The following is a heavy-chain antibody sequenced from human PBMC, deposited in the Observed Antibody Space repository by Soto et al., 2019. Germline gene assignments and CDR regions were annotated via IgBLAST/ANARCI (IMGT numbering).Heavy chain of an antibody. CDR3: ARDSNRENYLEH. J-gene: IGHJ4*02. Sequence: QVQLVESGGGVVQPGRSLGLSCAASGLSFSNYGMHWVRQAPGKGLEWVAVTSFNGNNKWYTDSVKGRFTISRDNSKNTLYLQMDSLRDEDTAVYYCARDSNRENYLEHWGPGTLVTVSS. CDR2: TSFNGNNK. V-gene: IGHV3-30*03. CDR1: GLSFSNYG.